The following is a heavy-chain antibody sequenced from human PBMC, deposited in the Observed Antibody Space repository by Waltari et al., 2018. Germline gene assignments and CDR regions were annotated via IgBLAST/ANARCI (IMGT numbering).Heavy chain of an antibody. CDR3: ARAAPFTYYDFWSGYSHFDY. V-gene: IGHV4-31*03. J-gene: IGHJ4*02. Sequence: QVQLQESGPGLVKPSQTLSLTCTVSGGSISSGGYYWSWIRQHPVKCLEWIGYIYHSGSTYYNPSLKSRVTISVDRSKNQFSLKLSSVTAADTAVYYCARAAPFTYYDFWSGYSHFDYWGQGTLVTVSS. D-gene: IGHD3-3*01. CDR2: IYHSGST. CDR1: GGSISSGGYY.